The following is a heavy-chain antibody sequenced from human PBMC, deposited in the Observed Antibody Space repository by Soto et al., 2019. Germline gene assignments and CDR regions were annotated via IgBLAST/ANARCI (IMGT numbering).Heavy chain of an antibody. V-gene: IGHV4-39*07. D-gene: IGHD3-10*01. Sequence: SETLSLTCTVSGGSISSSSYYWGWIRQPPGKGLEWIGSIYYSGNTNYNPSLKSRVTISVDTSKNQFSLKLSSVTAADTAVYYCARVKPGGSGSLRPNDWFDPWGQGTLVTVSS. CDR3: ARVKPGGSGSLRPNDWFDP. CDR2: IYYSGNT. CDR1: GGSISSSSYY. J-gene: IGHJ5*02.